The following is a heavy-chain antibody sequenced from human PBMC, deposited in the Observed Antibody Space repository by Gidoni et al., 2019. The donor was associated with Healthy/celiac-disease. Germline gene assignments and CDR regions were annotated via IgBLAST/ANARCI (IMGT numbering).Heavy chain of an antibody. CDR3: AGGLTTVTTVDY. Sequence: QVQLQQWGAGLLKPSETLSLTCAVDGGSFSGYYWSWIRQPPGKGLEWIGEINHSGSTNYNPSLKSRVTISVDTSKNQFSLKLSSVTAADTAVYYCAGGLTTVTTVDYWGQGTLVTVSS. CDR2: INHSGST. CDR1: GGSFSGYY. V-gene: IGHV4-34*01. D-gene: IGHD4-17*01. J-gene: IGHJ4*02.